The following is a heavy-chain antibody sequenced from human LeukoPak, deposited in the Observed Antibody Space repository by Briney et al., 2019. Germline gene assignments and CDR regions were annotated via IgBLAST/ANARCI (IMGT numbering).Heavy chain of an antibody. CDR1: GFTFSSYG. J-gene: IGHJ6*02. CDR2: IWYDGSNK. Sequence: PGGSLRLSCAASGFTFSSYGMHWVRQAPGKGLEWVAVIWYDGSNKYYADSVKGRFTVSRDNAKNSLYLQMNSLRAEDTAVYYCARDMGGMSHRIFATSRYYYGMDVWGQGTTVTVSS. D-gene: IGHD3-16*01. V-gene: IGHV3-33*01. CDR3: ARDMGGMSHRIFATSRYYYGMDV.